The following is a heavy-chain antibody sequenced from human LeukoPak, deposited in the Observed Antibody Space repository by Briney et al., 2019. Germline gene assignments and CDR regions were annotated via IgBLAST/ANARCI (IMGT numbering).Heavy chain of an antibody. Sequence: SETLSLTCTVSGDSISSSSYYWGWIRQSPGKGLEWIGSIYYGGSTHYKSSLKSRVNISVDTSKNQFFLKLNSVTAADTAVYYCASVRRGFGEFSKYYSYYYMDVWGKGTTVTISS. CDR1: GDSISSSSYY. CDR2: IYYGGST. J-gene: IGHJ6*03. CDR3: ASVRRGFGEFSKYYSYYYMDV. V-gene: IGHV4-39*07. D-gene: IGHD3-10*01.